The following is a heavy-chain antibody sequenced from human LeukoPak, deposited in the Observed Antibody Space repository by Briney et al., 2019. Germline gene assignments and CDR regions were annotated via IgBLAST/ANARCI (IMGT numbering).Heavy chain of an antibody. J-gene: IGHJ4*02. CDR1: GFTFSTSW. CDR2: IWYDGSNK. V-gene: IGHV3-33*08. D-gene: IGHD2-8*01. Sequence: PGGSLRLSCAASGFTFSTSWMHWVRQAPGKGLEWVAVIWYDGSNKYYADSVKGRFTISRDNSKNTLYLQMNTLRAEDTAVYYCARVPGGVVYFDYWGQGTLVTVSS. CDR3: ARVPGGVVYFDY.